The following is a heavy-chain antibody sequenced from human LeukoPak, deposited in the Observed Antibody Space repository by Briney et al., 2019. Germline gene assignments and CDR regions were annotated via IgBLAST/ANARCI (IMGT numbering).Heavy chain of an antibody. CDR3: VKDYSTIAAAANPLFDY. CDR1: GFTFSSYA. D-gene: IGHD6-13*01. Sequence: GSLRLSCAASGFTFSSYAVTWVRQAPGKGLEWVSGITGSGDTTFYADSVKGRFTISRDNSKNTLYLQMHSLRAEDTAVYYCVKDYSTIAAAANPLFDYWGQGALVTVSS. CDR2: ITGSGDTT. J-gene: IGHJ4*02. V-gene: IGHV3-23*01.